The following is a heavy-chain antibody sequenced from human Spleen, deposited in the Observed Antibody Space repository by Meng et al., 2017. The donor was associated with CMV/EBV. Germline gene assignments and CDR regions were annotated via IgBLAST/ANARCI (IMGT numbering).Heavy chain of an antibody. CDR1: GGSITSYY. CDR3: ARAGSGYDYPLDY. D-gene: IGHD5-12*01. V-gene: IGHV4-59*12. Sequence: SETLSLTCTVSGGSITSYYWSWIRQPPGKGLEWIGCIYYSGTTKYNPSLKSRVTISVDTSKNQFSLKLSSVTAADTAVYYCARAGSGYDYPLDYWGQGTLVTVSS. J-gene: IGHJ4*02. CDR2: IYYSGTT.